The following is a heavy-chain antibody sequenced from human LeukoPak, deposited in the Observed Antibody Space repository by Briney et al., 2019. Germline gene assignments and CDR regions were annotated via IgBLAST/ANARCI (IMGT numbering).Heavy chain of an antibody. J-gene: IGHJ4*02. Sequence: SETLSLTCAVYGGSFSGYYWSWIRQPPGKGLERIGEINHSGSTNYNPSLKSRVTISVDTSKNQFSLKLSSVTAADTAVYYCARVDSNNWYDSRGYFDYWGQGTLVTVSS. CDR2: INHSGST. CDR3: ARVDSNNWYDSRGYFDY. CDR1: GGSFSGYY. D-gene: IGHD6-13*01. V-gene: IGHV4-34*01.